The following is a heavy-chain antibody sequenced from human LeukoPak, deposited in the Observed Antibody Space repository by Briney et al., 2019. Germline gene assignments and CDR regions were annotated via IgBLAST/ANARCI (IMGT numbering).Heavy chain of an antibody. CDR3: TTVDIVATIDFDY. D-gene: IGHD5-12*01. V-gene: IGHV3-15*01. CDR2: IKSKTDGGTT. CDR1: GFTFSSYW. Sequence: GGSLRLSCAASGFTFSSYWMSWVCQAPGKGLEWVGRIKSKTDGGTTDYAAPVKGRFTISRDDSKNTLYLQMNSLKTEDTAVYYCTTVDIVATIDFDYWGQGTLVTVSS. J-gene: IGHJ4*02.